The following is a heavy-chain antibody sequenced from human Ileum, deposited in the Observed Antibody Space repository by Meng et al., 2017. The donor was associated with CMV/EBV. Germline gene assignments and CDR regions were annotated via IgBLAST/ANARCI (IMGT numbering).Heavy chain of an antibody. CDR2: VDTDGSNR. Sequence: GHVVESGGGLVEPGGSLGLFWATSGFSFRNYWMHWVRQVPGKGLVWVSRVDTDGSNRHYADSVKGRFTISRDNAKDTVYLQINNVRAEDTAVYYCGRDLHIPGHPDFIDYWGQGALVTVSS. J-gene: IGHJ4*02. CDR1: GFSFRNYW. CDR3: GRDLHIPGHPDFIDY. D-gene: IGHD3-16*01. V-gene: IGHV3-74*01.